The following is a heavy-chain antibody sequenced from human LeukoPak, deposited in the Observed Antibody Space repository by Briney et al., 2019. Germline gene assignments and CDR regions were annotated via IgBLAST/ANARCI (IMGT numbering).Heavy chain of an antibody. J-gene: IGHJ5*02. D-gene: IGHD3-10*01. CDR3: ARVEEYNWFDP. CDR1: GFTVSSNY. V-gene: IGHV3-53*01. CDR2: IYSGGST. Sequence: GGSLRLSCAASGFTVSSNYMSWVRQAPGKGLEWVSVIYSGGSTYYADSVKGRFTISRDNSKNTLYLQMNSLSAEDTAVYYCARVEEYNWFDPWGQGTLVTVSS.